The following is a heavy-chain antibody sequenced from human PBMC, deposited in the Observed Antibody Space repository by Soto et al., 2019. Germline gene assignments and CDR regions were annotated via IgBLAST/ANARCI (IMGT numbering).Heavy chain of an antibody. D-gene: IGHD6-19*01. J-gene: IGHJ1*01. Sequence: EVQLLESGGGLVQPGGSLRLSCAASGFTFSSYAMSWVRQAPGKGLEWVSGISGSGDSTYYADSMKGRFTISRDNSTNTLYLRMNSLSAEDTAVYYCAKGVPGIAVSGTGYFQHWGQGTLVIVSS. V-gene: IGHV3-23*01. CDR1: GFTFSSYA. CDR3: AKGVPGIAVSGTGYFQH. CDR2: ISGSGDST.